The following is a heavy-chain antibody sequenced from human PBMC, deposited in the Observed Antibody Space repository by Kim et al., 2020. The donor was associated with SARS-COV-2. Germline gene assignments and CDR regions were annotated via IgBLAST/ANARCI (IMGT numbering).Heavy chain of an antibody. CDR2: INHSGST. CDR3: ARGGERFGELLWGPVWFDP. D-gene: IGHD3-10*01. J-gene: IGHJ5*02. CDR1: GGSFSGYY. Sequence: SETLSLTCAVYGGSFSGYYWSWIRQPPGKGLEWIGEINHSGSTNYNPSLKSRVTISVDTSKNQFSLKLSSVTAADTAVYYCARGGERFGELLWGPVWFDPWGQGTLVTVSS. V-gene: IGHV4-34*01.